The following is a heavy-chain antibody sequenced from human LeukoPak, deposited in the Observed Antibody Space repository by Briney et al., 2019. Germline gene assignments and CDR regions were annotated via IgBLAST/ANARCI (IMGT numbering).Heavy chain of an antibody. D-gene: IGHD3-22*01. Sequence: VASVKVSCKASGGTFSSYAISWVRQAPGQGLEWMGGIIPIFGTANYAQKFQGRVTITADKSTSTAYMELSSLRSEDTAVYYCARAPYYYDSSGYYYWFFNYWGQGTLVTVSS. J-gene: IGHJ4*02. V-gene: IGHV1-69*06. CDR1: GGTFSSYA. CDR3: ARAPYYYDSSGYYYWFFNY. CDR2: IIPIFGTA.